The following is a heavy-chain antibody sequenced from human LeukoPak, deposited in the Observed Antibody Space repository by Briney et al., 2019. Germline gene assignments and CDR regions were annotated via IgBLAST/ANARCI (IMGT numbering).Heavy chain of an antibody. V-gene: IGHV4-31*03. CDR2: IYYSGST. D-gene: IGHD3-10*01. CDR1: GGSISSGGYY. CDR3: ARGGHYYGSGSYYNLATRNWFDP. Sequence: SETLSLTCTVSGGSISSGGYYWSWIRQHPGKGLEWIGYIYYSGSTYYNPSLKSRVTISADTSKNQFSLKLSSVTAADTAVYYCARGGHYYGSGSYYNLATRNWFDPWGQGTLVTVSS. J-gene: IGHJ5*02.